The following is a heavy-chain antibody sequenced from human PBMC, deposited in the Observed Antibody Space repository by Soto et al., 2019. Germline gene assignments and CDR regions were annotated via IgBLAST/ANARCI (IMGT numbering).Heavy chain of an antibody. Sequence: SETLSLTCTVSGGSISSSGYYWGWIRQPPGKGLEWIGSIHYSGGTYYNPSPKSRVTISVDASKNQFSLKLSSVTAADTAVYYCARHFDYWGQGTLVTVSS. J-gene: IGHJ4*02. V-gene: IGHV4-39*01. CDR3: ARHFDY. CDR2: IHYSGGT. CDR1: GGSISSSGYY.